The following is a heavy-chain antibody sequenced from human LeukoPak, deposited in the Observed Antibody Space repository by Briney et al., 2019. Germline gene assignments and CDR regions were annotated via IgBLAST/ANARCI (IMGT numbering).Heavy chain of an antibody. CDR1: GYTFTSYG. CDR3: ARGGYCSSTSCGPLAY. J-gene: IGHJ4*02. Sequence: GESLKISCKASGYTFTSYGISWVRQAPGQGLEWMGWISAYNGNTNYAQKLQGRVTMTTDTSTSTAYMELRSLRSDVTAVYYCARGGYCSSTSCGPLAYWGQGTLVTVSS. V-gene: IGHV1-18*01. CDR2: ISAYNGNT. D-gene: IGHD2-2*01.